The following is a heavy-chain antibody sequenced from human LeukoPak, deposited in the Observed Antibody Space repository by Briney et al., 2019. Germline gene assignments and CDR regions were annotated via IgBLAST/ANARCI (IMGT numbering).Heavy chain of an antibody. J-gene: IGHJ3*02. D-gene: IGHD3-22*01. CDR3: ARTYDTRGLFYCFDI. Sequence: GGSLRLSCAASGFTFSSYAMHWVRQAPGKGLEWMAVVSSGGSNKYYADSVKGRFTISRDNSKNTLFLQMNSLRAEDTAMYFCARTYDTRGLFYCFDIWGQGTMVTVSS. CDR1: GFTFSSYA. CDR2: VSSGGSNK. V-gene: IGHV3-30-3*01.